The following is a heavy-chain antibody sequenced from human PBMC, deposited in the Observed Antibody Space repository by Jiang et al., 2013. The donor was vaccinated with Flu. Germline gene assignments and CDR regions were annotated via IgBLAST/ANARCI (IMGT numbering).Heavy chain of an antibody. Sequence: GAEVKKPGASVKVSCKASGYTFTSYYMHWVRQAPGQGLEWMGWMNPNSGNTGYAQKFQGRVTMTRNTSISTAYMELSSLRSEDTAVYYCAMGRPYYFDYWGQGTLVTVSS. J-gene: IGHJ4*02. CDR2: MNPNSGNT. CDR1: GYTFTSYY. CDR3: AMGRPYYFDY. V-gene: IGHV1-8*02. D-gene: IGHD1-1*01.